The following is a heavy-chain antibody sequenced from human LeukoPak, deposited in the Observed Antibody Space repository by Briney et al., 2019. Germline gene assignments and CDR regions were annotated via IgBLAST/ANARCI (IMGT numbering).Heavy chain of an antibody. CDR1: GFTFSSYW. D-gene: IGHD1-1*01. Sequence: GGSLRLSCAASGFTFSSYWMSWVRQAPGKGPEWVANIKQDGSEKYYVDSVKGRFTISRDNAKNSLYLQMNSLRAEDTAVYYCARVEGRFGTFYYYYMDVWGKGTTVTVSS. V-gene: IGHV3-7*01. CDR2: IKQDGSEK. J-gene: IGHJ6*03. CDR3: ARVEGRFGTFYYYYMDV.